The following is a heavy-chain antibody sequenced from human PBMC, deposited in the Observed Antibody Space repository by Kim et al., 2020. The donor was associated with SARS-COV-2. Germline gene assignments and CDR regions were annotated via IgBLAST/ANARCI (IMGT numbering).Heavy chain of an antibody. V-gene: IGHV4-59*01. Sequence: SETLSLTCTVSGGSISSYYWSWIRQPPGKGLEWIGYIYYSGSTNYNPSLKSRVTISVDTSKNQFSLKLSSVTAADTAVYYCARDLWGSGWFSSGPYYYYGMDVWGQGTTVTVSS. D-gene: IGHD6-19*01. CDR3: ARDLWGSGWFSSGPYYYYGMDV. CDR2: IYYSGST. J-gene: IGHJ6*02. CDR1: GGSISSYY.